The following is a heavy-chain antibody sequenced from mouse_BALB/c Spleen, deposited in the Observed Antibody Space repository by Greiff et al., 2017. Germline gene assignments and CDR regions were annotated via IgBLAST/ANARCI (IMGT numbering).Heavy chain of an antibody. J-gene: IGHJ2*01. CDR1: GFTFSSYA. V-gene: IGHV5-9-4*01. Sequence: EVKLVESGGGLVKPGGSLKLSCAASGFTFSSYAMSWVRQSPEKRLEWVAEISSGGSYTYYPDTVTGRFTISRDNAKNTLYLEMSSLRSEDTAMYYCARLHREYYFDYWGQGTTLTVSS. CDR2: ISSGGSYT. CDR3: ARLHREYYFDY.